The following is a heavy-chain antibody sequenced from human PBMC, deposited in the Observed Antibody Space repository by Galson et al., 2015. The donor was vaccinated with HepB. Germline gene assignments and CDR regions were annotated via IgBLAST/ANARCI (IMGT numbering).Heavy chain of an antibody. CDR2: IIPIFGTA. CDR3: AREGSYGIAAPAGY. CDR1: GGTFSSYA. J-gene: IGHJ4*02. V-gene: IGHV1-69*13. Sequence: SVTVSCKASGGTFSSYAISWVRQAPGQGLEWMGGIIPIFGTANYAQKFQGRVTITADESTSTAYMELSSLRSEDTAVYYCAREGSYGIAAPAGYWGQGTLVTVSS. D-gene: IGHD6-6*01.